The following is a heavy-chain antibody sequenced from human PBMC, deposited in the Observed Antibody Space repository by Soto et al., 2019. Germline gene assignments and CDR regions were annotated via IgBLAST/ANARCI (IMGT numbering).Heavy chain of an antibody. CDR3: ARDRAVTTSYGMDV. J-gene: IGHJ6*02. Sequence: QVQLVQSGAEVKKPGASVKVSCKASGYTFTSYGITWVRQAPGQGLEWMGWISAYNGKTNYAQKLQGRVTMTTDTXTSTAYMDLRSLRSDDTAVYYCARDRAVTTSYGMDVWGQGTTVTVSS. CDR2: ISAYNGKT. CDR1: GYTFTSYG. D-gene: IGHD4-17*01. V-gene: IGHV1-18*01.